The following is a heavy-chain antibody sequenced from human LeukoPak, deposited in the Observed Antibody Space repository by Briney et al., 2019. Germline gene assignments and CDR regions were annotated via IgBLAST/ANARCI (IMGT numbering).Heavy chain of an antibody. V-gene: IGHV4-38-2*02. D-gene: IGHD3-10*01. CDR1: GYSISSGYY. J-gene: IGHJ4*02. CDR2: IYHSGST. Sequence: SETLSLTCTVSGYSISSGYYWGWIRPPPGKGLEWIGSIYHSGSTYYNPSLKSRVTISVDTSKNQFSLKLSSVTAADSAVYYCARGVKGYYYGSGSYYPYWGQGTLVTVSS. CDR3: ARGVKGYYYGSGSYYPY.